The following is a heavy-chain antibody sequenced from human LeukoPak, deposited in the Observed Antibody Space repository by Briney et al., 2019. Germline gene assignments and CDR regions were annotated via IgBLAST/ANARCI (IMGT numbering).Heavy chain of an antibody. V-gene: IGHV1-46*01. J-gene: IGHJ4*02. D-gene: IGHD6-13*01. CDR2: MNPSGGST. Sequence: ASLKVSCKASGYTFTSYYMHWVRQSPGQGLEWMGIMNPSGGSTSYAQKFQGRVTMTSDTSTSTVYMELSSLRSEDTAVYYGARDLSAAAGPTFDYWGQGTLVTVSS. CDR1: GYTFTSYY. CDR3: ARDLSAAAGPTFDY.